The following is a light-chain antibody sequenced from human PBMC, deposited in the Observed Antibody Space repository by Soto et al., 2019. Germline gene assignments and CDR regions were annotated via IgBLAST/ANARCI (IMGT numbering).Light chain of an antibody. CDR3: QQYNRYPIFT. J-gene: IGKJ3*01. V-gene: IGKV1-5*03. CDR1: QSISAW. CDR2: KAS. Sequence: DIQMTQSPSTLSASVGDRVTITCRASQSISAWLAWYQQKPGKAPKLLIYKASTLEAGVPSRFSGSGSGTEFTLTISSLQPDDFATYYCQQYNRYPIFTFGPGTKVDIK.